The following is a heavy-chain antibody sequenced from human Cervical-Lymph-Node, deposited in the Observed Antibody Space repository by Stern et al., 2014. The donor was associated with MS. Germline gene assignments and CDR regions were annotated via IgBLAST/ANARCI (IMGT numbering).Heavy chain of an antibody. Sequence: VQLLESGGGVVQPGRSLRLSCAASGFSFSSYGMYWVRQAPGKGLEWVSVIWHDGKNEYYADSVKGRFTIFRDNAKSTVYLQMNSLRDEDTAVYFCARHPAAAGTGVHLEYWGQGTLVIVSS. CDR1: GFSFSSYG. D-gene: IGHD6-13*01. CDR2: IWHDGKNE. CDR3: ARHPAAAGTGVHLEY. V-gene: IGHV3-33*01. J-gene: IGHJ4*02.